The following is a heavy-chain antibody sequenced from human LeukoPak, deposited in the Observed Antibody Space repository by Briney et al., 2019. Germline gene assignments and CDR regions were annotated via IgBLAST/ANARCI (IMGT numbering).Heavy chain of an antibody. V-gene: IGHV3-7*01. CDR1: GFTFSSYW. D-gene: IGHD6-13*01. J-gene: IGHJ6*03. Sequence: GGSLRLSCAASGFTFSSYWMSWVRQAPGKGLEWVANIKQDGSEKYYVDSVKGRFTISRDNAKHSLYLQMNSLRAEDTAVYYCARGSSSDYYYYYYMDVWGKGTTVTVSS. CDR3: ARGSSSDYYYYYYMDV. CDR2: IKQDGSEK.